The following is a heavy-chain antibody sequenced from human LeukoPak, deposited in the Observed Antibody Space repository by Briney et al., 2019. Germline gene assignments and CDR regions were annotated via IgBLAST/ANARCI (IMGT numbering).Heavy chain of an antibody. V-gene: IGHV3-21*04. CDR1: GFTFSSYS. CDR2: ISSSSSYI. CDR3: AREETRDGYNYYYFDY. D-gene: IGHD5-24*01. J-gene: IGHJ4*02. Sequence: GGSLGLSCAASGFTFSSYSMNWVRQAPGKGLEWVSSISSSSSYIYYADSVKGRFTISRDNAKNSLYLQMNSLRAEDTAVYYCAREETRDGYNYYYFDYWGQGTLVTVSS.